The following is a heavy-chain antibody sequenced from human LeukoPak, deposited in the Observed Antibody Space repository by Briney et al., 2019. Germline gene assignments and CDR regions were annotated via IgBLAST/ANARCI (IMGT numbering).Heavy chain of an antibody. CDR1: GYTLTALA. D-gene: IGHD1-26*01. V-gene: IGHV1-24*01. Sequence: GPSVKASCKVSGYTLTALAMPWGAQSPGKGREWRGGFAPADGETIYAQKFQGRVTMTEDTSTDTAYMELSSLRSEDTAVYYCATSNPPLVRELLRCWGQGTLVTVSS. CDR2: FAPADGET. J-gene: IGHJ4*02. CDR3: ATSNPPLVRELLRC.